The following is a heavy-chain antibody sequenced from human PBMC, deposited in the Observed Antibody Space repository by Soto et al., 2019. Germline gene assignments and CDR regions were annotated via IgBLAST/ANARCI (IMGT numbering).Heavy chain of an antibody. J-gene: IGHJ4*02. Sequence: PSETLSLTCTVSGGSISSYYWSWIRQPPGKGLEWIGYIYYSGSTNYNPPLKSRVTISVNTSKNQFSLKLSSVPAADTAVYYCASSRDNWNYPRQWFFDYWGQGTLVTVSS. V-gene: IGHV4-59*01. D-gene: IGHD1-7*01. CDR2: IYYSGST. CDR1: GGSISSYY. CDR3: ASSRDNWNYPRQWFFDY.